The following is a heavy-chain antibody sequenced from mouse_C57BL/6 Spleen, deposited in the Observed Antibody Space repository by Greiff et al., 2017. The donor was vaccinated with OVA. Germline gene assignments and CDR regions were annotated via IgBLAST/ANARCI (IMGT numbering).Heavy chain of an antibody. D-gene: IGHD1-1*01. Sequence: QVQLQQSGAELVRPGASVTLSCKASGYTFTDYEMHWVKQTPVHGLEWIGAIDPETGGTAYNQKFKGKAILTADKSSSTAYMELRSLTSEDSAVYYCTRSYYYGSSYLGYFDVWGTGTTVTVSS. V-gene: IGHV1-15*01. CDR2: IDPETGGT. J-gene: IGHJ1*03. CDR3: TRSYYYGSSYLGYFDV. CDR1: GYTFTDYE.